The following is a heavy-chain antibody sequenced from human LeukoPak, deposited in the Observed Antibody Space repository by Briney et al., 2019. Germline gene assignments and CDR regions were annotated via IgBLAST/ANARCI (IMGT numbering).Heavy chain of an antibody. V-gene: IGHV1-69*04. Sequence: SVKVSCKASGGTFSSYAISWVRQAPGQGLEWMGRIIPILGIANYAQKFQGRVTITADKSTSTAYMELSSLRSEDTAVYYCARDLSRYDFWSGYFDFDYWGQGTLVTVSS. CDR1: GGTFSSYA. CDR2: IIPILGIA. D-gene: IGHD3-3*01. J-gene: IGHJ4*02. CDR3: ARDLSRYDFWSGYFDFDY.